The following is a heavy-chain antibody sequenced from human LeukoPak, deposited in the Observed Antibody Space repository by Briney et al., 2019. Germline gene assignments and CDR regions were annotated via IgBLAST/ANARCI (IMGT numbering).Heavy chain of an antibody. CDR2: MNPSSGNT. V-gene: IGHV1-8*01. J-gene: IGHJ3*02. D-gene: IGHD5-18*01. CDR3: ARDLGKLWLLDAFDI. Sequence: ASVKVSCKASGYTFTTYDINWVRQAPGQGLEWMGWMNPSSGNTGYAQKFQGRVTMTRNTSISTAYMELSSLRSEDTAVYYCARDLGKLWLLDAFDIWGQGTMVTVSS. CDR1: GYTFTTYD.